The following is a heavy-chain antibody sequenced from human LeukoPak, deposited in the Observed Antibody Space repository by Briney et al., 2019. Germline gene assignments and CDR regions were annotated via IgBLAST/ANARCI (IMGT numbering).Heavy chain of an antibody. Sequence: GGSLRLSCEASGFTFGSFAMSWVRQAPGKGLEWVSGISGSGYYTYYADSVKGRFTISRDNSKNTLNIELNSLRAEDTALYFCAKDGSWGDYQFYFYMDVWGKGTTVTVSS. CDR3: AKDGSWGDYQFYFYMDV. CDR2: ISGSGYYT. CDR1: GFTFGSFA. D-gene: IGHD3-16*01. V-gene: IGHV3-23*01. J-gene: IGHJ6*03.